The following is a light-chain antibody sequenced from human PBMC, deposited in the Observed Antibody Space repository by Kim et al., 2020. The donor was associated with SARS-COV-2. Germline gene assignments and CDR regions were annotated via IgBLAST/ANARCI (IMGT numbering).Light chain of an antibody. CDR3: QPYDNNVRRSV. V-gene: IGLV1-40*01. CDR1: RSNVGASYD. Sequence: VSMSVIRTRSNVGASYDLPWYRQRQGTAPQVVLLGNSSRPSGVPDRFSGSKSDTSASLAITGLQAEDENDYYCQPYDNNVRRSVFGGGTQLTVL. CDR2: GNS. J-gene: IGLJ2*01.